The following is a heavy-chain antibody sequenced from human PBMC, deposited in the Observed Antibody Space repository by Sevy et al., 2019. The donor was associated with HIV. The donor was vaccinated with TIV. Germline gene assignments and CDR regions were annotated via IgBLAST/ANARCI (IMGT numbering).Heavy chain of an antibody. CDR3: ARDPAYYYDSSGYYYDY. Sequence: GGSLRLSCAASGFTFSSYSMNWVRQAPGKGLGWVSSISSSSSYIYYADSVKGRFTISRDNAKNSLYLQMNSLRAEDTAVYYCARDPAYYYDSSGYYYDYWGQGTLVTVSS. CDR2: ISSSSSYI. CDR1: GFTFSSYS. D-gene: IGHD3-22*01. V-gene: IGHV3-21*01. J-gene: IGHJ4*02.